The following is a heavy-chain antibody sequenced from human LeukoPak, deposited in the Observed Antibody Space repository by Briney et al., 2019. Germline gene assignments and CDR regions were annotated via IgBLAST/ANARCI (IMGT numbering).Heavy chain of an antibody. D-gene: IGHD6-19*01. CDR1: GFTFDDYA. J-gene: IGHJ4*02. CDR3: AKATPGIAVAGSFDY. Sequence: GRSLRLSCAASGFTFDDYAMHWVRQAPGKGLEWVSGISWNSGSIGYADSVKGRFTISRDNAKNSLYLQRNSLRAEDMALYYCAKATPGIAVAGSFDYWGQGTLVTVSS. CDR2: ISWNSGSI. V-gene: IGHV3-9*03.